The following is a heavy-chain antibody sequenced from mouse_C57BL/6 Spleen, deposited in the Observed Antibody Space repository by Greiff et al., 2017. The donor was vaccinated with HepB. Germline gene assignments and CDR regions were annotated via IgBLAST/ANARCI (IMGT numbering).Heavy chain of an antibody. V-gene: IGHV5-16*01. J-gene: IGHJ4*01. Sequence: EVQLVESEGGLVQPGSSMKLSCTASGFTFSDYYMAWVRQVPEKGLEWVANINYDGSSTYYLDSLKSRFIISRDNAKNILYLQMSSLKSEDTATYYCARDRGYSNFYAMDYWGQGTSVTVSS. CDR1: GFTFSDYY. D-gene: IGHD2-5*01. CDR2: INYDGSST. CDR3: ARDRGYSNFYAMDY.